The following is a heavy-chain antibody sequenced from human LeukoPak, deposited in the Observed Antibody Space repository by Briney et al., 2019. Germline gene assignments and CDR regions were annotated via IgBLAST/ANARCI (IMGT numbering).Heavy chain of an antibody. CDR3: ARGYSSSWYVY. J-gene: IGHJ4*02. D-gene: IGHD6-13*01. CDR2: IYTSGST. V-gene: IGHV4-4*07. Sequence: SETLSLTCAVSGGSISSYYWSWIRQPAGKGLEWIGRIYTSGSTNYNPSLKSRVTMSVDTSKDQFSLKLSSVTAADTAVYYCARGYSSSWYVYWGQGTLVTVSS. CDR1: GGSISSYY.